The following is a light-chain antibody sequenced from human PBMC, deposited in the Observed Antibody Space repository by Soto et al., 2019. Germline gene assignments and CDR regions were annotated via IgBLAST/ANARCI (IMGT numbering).Light chain of an antibody. CDR1: QSVTSY. J-gene: IGKJ4*01. Sequence: EIVLTQSPGTLSLSPGEKATLSCRASQSVTSYLAWYQQKPGQAPRLLIFDASGRATGIPDRFSGSGSGTDFTLTISRLEPEDFAVYYCQQYGSSPLTFGGGTKVEIK. CDR2: DAS. V-gene: IGKV3-20*01. CDR3: QQYGSSPLT.